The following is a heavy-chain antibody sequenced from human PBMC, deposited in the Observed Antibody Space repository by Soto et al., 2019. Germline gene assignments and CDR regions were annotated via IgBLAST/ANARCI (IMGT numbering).Heavy chain of an antibody. CDR1: GFTFSSYG. V-gene: IGHV3-30*18. D-gene: IGHD6-6*01. CDR2: ISYDGSNK. CDR3: AKSLFDYSTSGHPFDY. J-gene: IGHJ4*02. Sequence: QPGGSLRLSCAASGFTFSSYGMHWVRQAPGKGLEWVAVISYDGSNKYYADSVKGRFTISRDNSKNTLYLQMSALRPEDTAVYYCAKSLFDYSTSGHPFDYWGQGTLVTVSS.